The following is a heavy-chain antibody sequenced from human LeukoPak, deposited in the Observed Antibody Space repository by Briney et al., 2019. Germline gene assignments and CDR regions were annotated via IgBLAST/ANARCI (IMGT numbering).Heavy chain of an antibody. CDR3: ARRHQVSSYSPYAFDI. CDR2: IYYSGST. CDR1: GGSISSYY. Sequence: PSETLSLTCTVSGGSISSYYWSWIRQPPGKGLEWIGYIYYSGSTNYNPSLKSRVTISVDTSKNQFSLKLSSVTAADTAVYYCARRHQVSSYSPYAFDIWGQGTMVTVSS. V-gene: IGHV4-59*01. D-gene: IGHD6-6*01. J-gene: IGHJ3*02.